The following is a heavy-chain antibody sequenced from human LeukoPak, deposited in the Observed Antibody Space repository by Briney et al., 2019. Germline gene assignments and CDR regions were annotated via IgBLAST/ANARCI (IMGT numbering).Heavy chain of an antibody. J-gene: IGHJ5*02. V-gene: IGHV4-34*01. CDR1: GGSFSGYF. CDR2: INHSGST. D-gene: IGHD4-17*01. CDR3: ARGPIYGNWFDP. Sequence: SYTLSLTRAVSGGSFSGYFCTRIRQPPGKRVEWMGEINHSGSTNYNPSLRSRVTISVDTSKNQYSLKLSCVTAADTAVYYCARGPIYGNWFDPWGQGTLVTVSS.